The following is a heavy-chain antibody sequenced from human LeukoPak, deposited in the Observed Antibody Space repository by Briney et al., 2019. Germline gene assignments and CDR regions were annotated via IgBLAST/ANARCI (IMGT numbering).Heavy chain of an antibody. J-gene: IGHJ3*02. CDR3: ATQVVPAAIPDAFDI. Sequence: SETLSLTCAVSGYSISNGYYWGWIRQPPGEGLEFIASIYRSGSTYFNPSLRSRVTISLDTSKNQFSLKLSSVTAADTAVYYCATQVVPAAIPDAFDIWGQGTMVTVSS. CDR2: IYRSGST. D-gene: IGHD2-2*01. CDR1: GYSISNGYY. V-gene: IGHV4-38-2*01.